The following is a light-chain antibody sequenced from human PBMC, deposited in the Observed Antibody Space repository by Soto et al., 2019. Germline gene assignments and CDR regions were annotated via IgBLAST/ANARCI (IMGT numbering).Light chain of an antibody. V-gene: IGLV2-14*01. J-gene: IGLJ1*01. CDR3: SSYTRSSTLV. Sequence: SVLTQPASVSGSPGQSITISCTGTSSDVGGYNYVSWYQQHPGKAPKLMIYDVSNRPSGVSNRFSGSKSGNTASLTISGLQAEDEDDYYCSSYTRSSTLVFGTGTKVTV. CDR1: SSDVGGYNY. CDR2: DVS.